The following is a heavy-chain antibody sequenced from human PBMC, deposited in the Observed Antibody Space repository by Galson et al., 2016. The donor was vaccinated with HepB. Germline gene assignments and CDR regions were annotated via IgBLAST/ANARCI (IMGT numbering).Heavy chain of an antibody. D-gene: IGHD6-6*01. CDR1: GFTFSSYA. CDR2: IRGSGGST. CDR3: AKSIVAAPPNRSYYYYGMDV. J-gene: IGHJ6*02. Sequence: SLRLSCAASGFTFSSYAMNWVRQAPGKGLEWVSSIRGSGGSTDYADSVKGRVTISRDNSENTLSLQMNSLRAEDTAVYYCAKSIVAAPPNRSYYYYGMDVWGQGTTVTVSS. V-gene: IGHV3-23*01.